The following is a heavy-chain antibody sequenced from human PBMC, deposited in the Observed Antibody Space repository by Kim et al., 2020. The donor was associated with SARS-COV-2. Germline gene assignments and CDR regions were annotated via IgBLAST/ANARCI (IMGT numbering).Heavy chain of an antibody. D-gene: IGHD3-22*01. Sequence: SVKVSCKASGGTFSSYTISWVRHAPGQGLEWMGRIIPILGIANYAQKFQGRVTITADKSTSTAYMELSSLRSEDTAVYYCASIGSGYLIFDYWGQGTLVTVSS. CDR1: GGTFSSYT. CDR3: ASIGSGYLIFDY. J-gene: IGHJ4*02. V-gene: IGHV1-69*02. CDR2: IIPILGIA.